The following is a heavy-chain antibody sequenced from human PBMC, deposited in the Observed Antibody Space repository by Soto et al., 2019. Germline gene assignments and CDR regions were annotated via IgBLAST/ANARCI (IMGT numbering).Heavy chain of an antibody. Sequence: QVQLVQSGAEGKKTGSSVKVSCKDSGGTFSSYAISWVRQAPGQWLEWMGGIIPIFGTANYAQKFQGRVTITADKSTSTADMELRSLRSEDTAVYYCASKQGTGYLDYGGQGTLVTVSS. D-gene: IGHD3-10*01. J-gene: IGHJ4*02. V-gene: IGHV1-69*06. CDR2: IIPIFGTA. CDR1: GGTFSSYA. CDR3: ASKQGTGYLDY.